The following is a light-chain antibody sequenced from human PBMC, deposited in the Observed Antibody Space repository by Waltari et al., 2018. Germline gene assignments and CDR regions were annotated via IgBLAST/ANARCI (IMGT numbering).Light chain of an antibody. V-gene: IGKV3-11*01. CDR3: QQGSDWPPVP. CDR2: GPS. Sequence: IVLTLSPATLSLSPGESTTLPCRASQSVRSYLAWYQQKPGQAPKLPIYGPSNRATGIPARFSGSGSGTDFPLTISSLAPEDFAVYYCQQGSDWPPVPFRGGTKVEIQ. J-gene: IGKJ4*01. CDR1: QSVRSY.